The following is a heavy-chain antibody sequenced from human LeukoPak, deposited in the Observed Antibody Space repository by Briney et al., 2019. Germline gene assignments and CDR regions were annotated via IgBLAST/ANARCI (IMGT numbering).Heavy chain of an antibody. V-gene: IGHV4-30-4*01. CDR2: IYYSGST. D-gene: IGHD4-23*01. Sequence: SETLSLTCTVSGGSTSSGDYYWSWIRQPPGKGLEWIGYIYYSGSTYYNPSLKSRVTISVDTSKNQFSLKLSSVTAADTAVYYCARNYGGADENAEYFQHWGQGTLVTVSS. J-gene: IGHJ1*01. CDR1: GGSTSSGDYY. CDR3: ARNYGGADENAEYFQH.